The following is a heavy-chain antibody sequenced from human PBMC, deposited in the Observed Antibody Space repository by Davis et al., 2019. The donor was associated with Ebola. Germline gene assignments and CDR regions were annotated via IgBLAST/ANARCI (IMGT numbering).Heavy chain of an antibody. CDR3: ANIAAAGNY. D-gene: IGHD6-13*01. Sequence: GESLKISCAASGFTFSSYAMSWVRQVPGKGLEWVSAISGSGGSTYYADSVKGRFTISRDNSKNTLYLQMNSLRAEDTAVYYCANIAAAGNYWGQGTLVTVSS. V-gene: IGHV3-23*01. J-gene: IGHJ4*02. CDR2: ISGSGGST. CDR1: GFTFSSYA.